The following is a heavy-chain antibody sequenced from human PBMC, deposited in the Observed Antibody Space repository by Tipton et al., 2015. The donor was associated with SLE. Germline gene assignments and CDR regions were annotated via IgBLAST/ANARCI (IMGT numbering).Heavy chain of an antibody. J-gene: IGHJ4*02. CDR2: LSPSGENT. CDR3: AKETIPGWRGFDY. D-gene: IGHD1-20*01. V-gene: IGHV3-23*01. CDR1: GFTFSYHV. Sequence: SLRLSCAASGFTFSYHVMTWVRPAPGKGLEWVSSLSPSGENTFYADAVKGRFTISRDNSKNTLYLQMNSLRAEDTAVYYCAKETIPGWRGFDYWGQGTLVTVSS.